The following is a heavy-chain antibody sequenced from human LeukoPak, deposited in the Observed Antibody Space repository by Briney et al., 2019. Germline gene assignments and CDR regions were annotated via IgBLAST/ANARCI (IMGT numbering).Heavy chain of an antibody. CDR3: ARGVEPLAANTLAY. CDR2: INGRGGST. Sequence: PGGSLRLSCAASGFTFSSYAMSWVRQAPGKGLEWISTINGRGGSTYYADSVQGRFTISRDNSKNTLYLEMNSLSPDDTAVYYCARGVEPLAANTLAYWGQGTLVTVSS. D-gene: IGHD1-14*01. J-gene: IGHJ4*02. CDR1: GFTFSSYA. V-gene: IGHV3-23*01.